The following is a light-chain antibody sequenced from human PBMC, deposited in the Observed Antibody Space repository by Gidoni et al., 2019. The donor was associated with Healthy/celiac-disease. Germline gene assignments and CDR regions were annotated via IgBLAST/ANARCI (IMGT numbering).Light chain of an antibody. CDR1: QSVSSN. CDR3: QQYNNWPVT. J-gene: IGKJ2*01. Sequence: EIVMTQSPATLSVSPGERATFSCRASQSVSSNLAWYQQKPGQAPRLLIYGASTRATGIPARFSGSGSGTEFTLTISSLQSEDFAVYYCQQYNNWPVTFXQXTKLEIK. V-gene: IGKV3-15*01. CDR2: GAS.